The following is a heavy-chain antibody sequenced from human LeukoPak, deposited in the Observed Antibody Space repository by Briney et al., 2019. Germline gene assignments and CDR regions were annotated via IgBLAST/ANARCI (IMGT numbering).Heavy chain of an antibody. CDR3: ATDDVVGSNQH. CDR2: IYTSGST. D-gene: IGHD2-15*01. J-gene: IGHJ1*01. Sequence: SQTLSLTCTVSRGAITSGGYSWTWIRQPAGKGLEWIGRIYTSGSTNYNPSLKSRVTMSVDTSKTQFSLKLSSVTAADTAVYYCATDDVVGSNQHWGQGTLVTVSS. CDR1: RGAITSGGYS. V-gene: IGHV4-61*02.